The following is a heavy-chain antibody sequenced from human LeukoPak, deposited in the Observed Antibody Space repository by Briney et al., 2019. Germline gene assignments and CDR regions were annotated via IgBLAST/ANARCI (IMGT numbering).Heavy chain of an antibody. CDR1: GYTFTSYG. V-gene: IGHV1-18*01. Sequence: GASVKVSCKASGYTFTSYGISWVRQAPGQGLEWMGWISAYNGNTNYAQKLQGRVTMTTDTSTRTAYMELRSLRSDDTAVYYCARLLLDYDILWGDWFDPWGQGTLVTVSS. CDR3: ARLLLDYDILWGDWFDP. CDR2: ISAYNGNT. D-gene: IGHD3-9*01. J-gene: IGHJ5*02.